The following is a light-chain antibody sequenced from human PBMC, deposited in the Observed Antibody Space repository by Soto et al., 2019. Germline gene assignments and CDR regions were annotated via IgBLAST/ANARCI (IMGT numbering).Light chain of an antibody. CDR2: AAS. CDR1: QSISAW. V-gene: IGKV1-5*01. J-gene: IGKJ1*01. Sequence: IQMTQSRSTLSATALDIVTITCRASQSISAWLAWYQQKPGKAPKLLIYAASSLQSGVPSRFSGSGSGTEFTLIISSLQSEDSAVYYCQQYNSWLWTLGQGTKVDIK. CDR3: QQYNSWLWT.